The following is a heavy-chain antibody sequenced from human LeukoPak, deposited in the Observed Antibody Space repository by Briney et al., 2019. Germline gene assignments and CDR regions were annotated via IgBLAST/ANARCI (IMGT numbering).Heavy chain of an antibody. CDR3: ARDNSVGDNAWWFDP. V-gene: IGHV1-2*02. CDR1: GYTFTAYY. J-gene: IGHJ5*02. Sequence: GASVKVSCKASGYTFTAYYMHWVRQAPGQRLEWVGWINPKSGGTNYAQKFRGRVTMTRDTSISTAYMELSRLRSEDTAVYYCARDNSVGDNAWWFDPWGQGTLVTVSS. D-gene: IGHD1-26*01. CDR2: INPKSGGT.